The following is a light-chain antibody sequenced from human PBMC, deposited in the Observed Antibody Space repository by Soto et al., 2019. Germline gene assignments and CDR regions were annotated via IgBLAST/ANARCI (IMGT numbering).Light chain of an antibody. Sequence: VVLTHSPGTLSLSPWERATLSCRASQSVHNFLAWYQQRPGQAPRLLIYGASNRAAGIPARFSGSGSGTEFTLTINSLQAEDCAVYYCQQYYNWPRTFGQGTRLEIK. V-gene: IGKV3D-15*01. CDR2: GAS. CDR1: QSVHNF. CDR3: QQYYNWPRT. J-gene: IGKJ5*01.